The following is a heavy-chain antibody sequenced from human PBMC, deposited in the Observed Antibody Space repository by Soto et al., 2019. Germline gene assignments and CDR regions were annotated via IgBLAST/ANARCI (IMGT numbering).Heavy chain of an antibody. V-gene: IGHV1-69*13. CDR2: IIPIFGTA. Sequence: ASVKVSCKASGGTFSSYAISWVRQAPGQGLEWMGGIIPIFGTANYAQKFQGRVTITADESTSTAYMELSSLRSEDTAVYYCARSRSGSNTPDEYYFDYWGQGTLVTVSS. D-gene: IGHD3-22*01. CDR1: GGTFSSYA. CDR3: ARSRSGSNTPDEYYFDY. J-gene: IGHJ4*02.